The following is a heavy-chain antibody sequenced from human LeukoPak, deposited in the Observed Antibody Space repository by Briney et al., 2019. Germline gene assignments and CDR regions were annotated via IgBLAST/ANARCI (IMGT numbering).Heavy chain of an antibody. CDR1: GFTFSSYD. CDR3: ARASHYYDRSPSDY. CDR2: IWYDGSNK. V-gene: IGHV3-33*01. J-gene: IGHJ4*02. D-gene: IGHD3-22*01. Sequence: GGSLRLSCAASGFTFSSYDIHWVRQAPGKGLEWVADIWYDGSNKYYADSGKGRFTISRDNSKNTLYLQMISLRGEDTAVYFCARASHYYDRSPSDYWGQGTLVTVSS.